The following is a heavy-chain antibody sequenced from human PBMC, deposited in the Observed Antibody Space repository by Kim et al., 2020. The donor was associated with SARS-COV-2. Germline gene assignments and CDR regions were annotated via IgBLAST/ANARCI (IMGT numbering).Heavy chain of an antibody. Sequence: SETLSLTCTVSGGSISNYYWNWIRQPPGKGLEWIGYIDYSGSTNYNPSLKSRVTISVDTSKNHFSLRLNSVTAADTAVYYCARDQRYNWNDEWFDPWGQGILVTVSS. D-gene: IGHD1-20*01. CDR2: IDYSGST. CDR3: ARDQRYNWNDEWFDP. V-gene: IGHV4-59*01. J-gene: IGHJ5*02. CDR1: GGSISNYY.